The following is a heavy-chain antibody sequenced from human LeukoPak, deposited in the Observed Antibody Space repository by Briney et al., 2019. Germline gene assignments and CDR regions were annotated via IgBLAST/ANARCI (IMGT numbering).Heavy chain of an antibody. J-gene: IGHJ6*02. CDR3: TRLTVTTLGYYYYGMDV. D-gene: IGHD4-17*01. CDR2: IYYSGST. CDR1: GGSISSYY. Sequence: PSETLSLTCTVSGGSISSYYWSWIRQPPGKGLEWIGYIYYSGSTNYNPSLKSRVTISVDTSKNQFSLKLSSVTAADTAVYYCTRLTVTTLGYYYYGMDVWGQGTTVTVSS. V-gene: IGHV4-59*01.